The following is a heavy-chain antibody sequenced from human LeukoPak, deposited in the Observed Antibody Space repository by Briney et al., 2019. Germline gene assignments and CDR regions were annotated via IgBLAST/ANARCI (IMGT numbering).Heavy chain of an antibody. J-gene: IGHJ4*02. CDR2: INDDGSSA. D-gene: IGHD2-8*01. CDR1: GFTFSTYW. CDR3: VRVPPTHWCMEEP. Sequence: GGSLRLSCAASGFTFSTYWMHWVRQAPGKGLVWVSRINDDGSSASYADSVKGRFTISRDNAKNTVYLQMNSLRDEDTAVYYCVRVPPTHWCMEEPGGQGTLVTVSS. V-gene: IGHV3-74*01.